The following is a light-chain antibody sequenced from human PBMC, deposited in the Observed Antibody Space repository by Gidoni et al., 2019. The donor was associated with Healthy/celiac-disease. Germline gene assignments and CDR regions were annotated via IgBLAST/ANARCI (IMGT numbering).Light chain of an antibody. J-gene: IGLJ1*01. CDR2: EVS. CDR3: SSYAGSNIWV. CDR1: RSDVGGYNY. V-gene: IGLV2-8*01. Sequence: QSALTQPPSASGSPGQSVTISCTGTRSDVGGYNYVSWYQQHPGKAPKVMIYEVSKRPSGVPDRFSGSKSGNTASLTVSGLQAEDEADYYCSSYAGSNIWVFGTGTKVTVL.